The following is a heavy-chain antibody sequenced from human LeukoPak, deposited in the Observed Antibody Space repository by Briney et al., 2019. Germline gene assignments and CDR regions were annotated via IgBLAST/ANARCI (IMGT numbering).Heavy chain of an antibody. CDR3: ARSDQANWGSGTDYMDV. Sequence: PGGSLRLSCAASGFTFSSYWMHWVRQAPGKGLVWVSRINSDGSSTSYADSVKGRFIISRDNAKNTLYLQMNSLRAEDTAVYYCARSDQANWGSGTDYMDVWGKGTTVTVSS. CDR1: GFTFSSYW. CDR2: INSDGSST. J-gene: IGHJ6*03. V-gene: IGHV3-74*01. D-gene: IGHD7-27*01.